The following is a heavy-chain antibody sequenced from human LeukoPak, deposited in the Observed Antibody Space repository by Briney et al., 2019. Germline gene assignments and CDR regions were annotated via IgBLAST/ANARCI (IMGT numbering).Heavy chain of an antibody. CDR2: IYTSGST. CDR3: ARVRITIFGEANWFDP. V-gene: IGHV4-4*07. D-gene: IGHD3-3*01. Sequence: PSETLSLTCTVSGGSISSYYWSWIRQPAGKGLEWIGRIYTSGSTNYNPSLKSRVTMSVDTSKNQFSLKLSSVTAADTAVYYCARVRITIFGEANWFDPWGQGTLVTVSS. CDR1: GGSISSYY. J-gene: IGHJ5*02.